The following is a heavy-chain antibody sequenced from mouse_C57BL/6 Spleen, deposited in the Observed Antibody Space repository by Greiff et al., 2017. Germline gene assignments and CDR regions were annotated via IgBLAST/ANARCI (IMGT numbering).Heavy chain of an antibody. CDR3: ATDGYYDWYFDV. J-gene: IGHJ1*03. Sequence: EVQRVESGGGLVKPGGSLKLSCAASGFTFSDYGMHWVRQAPEKGLEWVAYISSGSSTIYYADTVKGRFTISRDNAKNTLFLQMTSLRSEDTAMYYCATDGYYDWYFDVWGTGTTVTVSS. D-gene: IGHD2-3*01. V-gene: IGHV5-17*01. CDR1: GFTFSDYG. CDR2: ISSGSSTI.